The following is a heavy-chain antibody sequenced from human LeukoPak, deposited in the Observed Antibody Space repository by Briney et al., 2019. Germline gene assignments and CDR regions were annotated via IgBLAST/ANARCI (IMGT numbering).Heavy chain of an antibody. CDR3: ARDSGGYQY. CDR2: IYYNGST. CDR1: GGFISGYY. D-gene: IGHD3-22*01. V-gene: IGHV4-59*12. J-gene: IGHJ4*02. Sequence: SETLSLTCTVSGGFISGYYWSWIRQSPGKGLEWIGYIYYNGSTSHNPSLKSRLTISVDTSKKQFSLKLSSVTAADTAVYYCARDSGGYQYWGQGTLVTVSS.